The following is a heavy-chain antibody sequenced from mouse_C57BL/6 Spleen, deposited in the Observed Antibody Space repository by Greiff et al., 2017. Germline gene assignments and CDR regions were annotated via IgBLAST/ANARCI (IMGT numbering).Heavy chain of an antibody. CDR1: GFPFTSGYY. V-gene: IGHV12-3*01. Sequence: VKLVESGPGLVKPSQSLFLSCSITGFPFTSGYYWIWIRQSPGRPREWMGYITHSGETFYNPSLQSPISMTRETSKNQFFLQLNTVTTADTAMYYCTGAPYDDYEWYFDVWGTGTAVTVSS. CDR2: ITHSGET. D-gene: IGHD2-4*01. J-gene: IGHJ1*03. CDR3: TGAPYDDYEWYFDV.